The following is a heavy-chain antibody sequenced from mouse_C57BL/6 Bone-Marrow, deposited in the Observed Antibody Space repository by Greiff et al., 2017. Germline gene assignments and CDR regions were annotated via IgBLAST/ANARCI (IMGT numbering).Heavy chain of an antibody. CDR2: IYPGDGDT. D-gene: IGHD1-1*02. J-gene: IGHJ4*01. CDR1: GYAFSSYW. Sequence: VQLQQSGAELVKPGASVKISCKASGYAFSSYWMNWVKQRPGKGLEWTGQIYPGDGDTNYNGKFMGKATLTAAKSSSTAYMQLISLTSEDSAVYFCARSGGSYDYAMDYWGQGTSVTVSS. V-gene: IGHV1-80*01. CDR3: ARSGGSYDYAMDY.